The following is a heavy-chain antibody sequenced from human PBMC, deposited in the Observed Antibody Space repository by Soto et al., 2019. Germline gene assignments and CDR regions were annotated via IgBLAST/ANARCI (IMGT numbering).Heavy chain of an antibody. CDR3: ARARYYYDRSDYYPFDY. CDR2: ISAYNGNT. J-gene: IGHJ4*02. D-gene: IGHD3-22*01. Sequence: ASVKVSCKASGYTFTSYGISWVRQAPGQGLEWMGWISAYNGNTNYAQNLQGRVTMTTDTSTSTAYMELRSLRSDDTAAYYCARARYYYDRSDYYPFDYWGQGTLVTVSS. V-gene: IGHV1-18*04. CDR1: GYTFTSYG.